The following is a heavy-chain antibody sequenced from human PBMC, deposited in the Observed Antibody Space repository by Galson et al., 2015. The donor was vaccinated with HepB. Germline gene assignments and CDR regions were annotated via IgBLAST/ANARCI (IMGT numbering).Heavy chain of an antibody. CDR1: GFTFSSYS. D-gene: IGHD2-15*01. CDR3: ASPGGYCSGGSCSSYYYYYGMDV. V-gene: IGHV3-48*01. CDR2: ISSSSSTI. J-gene: IGHJ6*02. Sequence: SLRLSCAASGFTFSSYSMNWVRQAPGKGLEWVSYISSSSSTIYYADSVKGRFTISRDNAKNSLYLQMNSLRAEDTAVYYCASPGGYCSGGSCSSYYYYYGMDVWGQGTTVTVSS.